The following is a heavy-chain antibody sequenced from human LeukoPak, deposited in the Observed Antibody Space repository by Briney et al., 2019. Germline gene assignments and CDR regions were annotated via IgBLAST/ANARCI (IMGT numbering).Heavy chain of an antibody. Sequence: SETLSLTCAVYAGSFSGYYWSWVRQPPEKGLEWIGEINHSGSTNYNPSLKSRVTISVDMSKNQFSLKLSSVTAADTAVYYCARGVEDSFYYYYYDMDVWGQGTTVTVSS. V-gene: IGHV4-34*01. CDR1: AGSFSGYY. J-gene: IGHJ6*02. CDR2: INHSGST. D-gene: IGHD2-15*01. CDR3: ARGVEDSFYYYYYDMDV.